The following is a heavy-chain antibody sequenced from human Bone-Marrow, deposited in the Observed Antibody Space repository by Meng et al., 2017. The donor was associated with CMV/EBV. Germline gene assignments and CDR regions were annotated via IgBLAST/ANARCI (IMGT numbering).Heavy chain of an antibody. CDR2: ISWNSGSI. V-gene: IGHV3-9*01. Sequence: SLKISCAASGFTFDDYAMDWVRQAPGKGLEWVSGISWNSGSIGYTDSVKGRFTISRDNAKYSLYLQMNSLRAEDTALYYCAKEPRSGGYLAYWGQGTLVTVSS. CDR1: GFTFDDYA. J-gene: IGHJ4*02. CDR3: AKEPRSGGYLAY.